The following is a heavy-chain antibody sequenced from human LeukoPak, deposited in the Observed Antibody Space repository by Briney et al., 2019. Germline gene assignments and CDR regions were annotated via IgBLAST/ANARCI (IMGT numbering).Heavy chain of an antibody. V-gene: IGHV4-61*01. J-gene: IGHJ4*02. CDR3: ARAPHYGISTTFDY. CDR2: IYYSGST. Sequence: SETLSLTCTVSGGSVRSGSYYWSWIRQPPGKGLEWIGYIYYSGSTNYNPSLKSRVTISVDTSKNQFSLKLSSVTAADTAVYYCARAPHYGISTTFDYWGQGTLVTVSS. D-gene: IGHD2/OR15-2a*01. CDR1: GGSVRSGSYY.